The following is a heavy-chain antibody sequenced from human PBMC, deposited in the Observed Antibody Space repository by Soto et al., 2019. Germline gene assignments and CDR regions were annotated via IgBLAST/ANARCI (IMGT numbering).Heavy chain of an antibody. J-gene: IGHJ6*02. CDR2: ISSSSSTI. Sequence: PGGSLRLSCAASGFTFSSYSMNWVRQAPGKGLEWVSYISSSSSTIYYADSVKGRFTISRDNAKNSLYLQMNSLRDEDTAVYYCARRFGSSSWYVPHYYGMDVWGQGTTVTVSS. CDR1: GFTFSSYS. D-gene: IGHD6-13*01. V-gene: IGHV3-48*02. CDR3: ARRFGSSSWYVPHYYGMDV.